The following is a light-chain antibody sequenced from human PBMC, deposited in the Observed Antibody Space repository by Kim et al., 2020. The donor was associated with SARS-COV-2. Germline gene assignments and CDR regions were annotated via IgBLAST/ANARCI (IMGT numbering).Light chain of an antibody. J-gene: IGKJ2*01. CDR1: QGITND. CDR3: QEYNSAPYT. CDR2: GAS. V-gene: IGKV1-27*01. Sequence: DIQMTQSPSSLSASVGDRVTITCRASQGITNDLAWYQQKPGKVPKLLIYGASTLQSGVPSRFSGSGSGTDFTLTISSLQYEDVATYCCQEYNSAPYTFGQGTKLEV.